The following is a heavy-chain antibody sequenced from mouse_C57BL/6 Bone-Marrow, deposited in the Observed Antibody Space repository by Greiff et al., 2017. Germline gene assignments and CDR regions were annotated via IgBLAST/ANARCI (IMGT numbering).Heavy chain of an antibody. J-gene: IGHJ2*01. CDR3: ARGSAAH. V-gene: IGHV1-81*01. CDR2: IYPRSVNT. Sequence: VQLQQSGAELARPGASVQLSCKASGYTFTSYGISWVKLRTGQGLEWIGEIYPRSVNTYYNEKFKGKATLTADKSSSTAYMELRSLTYEESAVYFCARGSAAHWGQGTTLTVSS. CDR1: GYTFTSYG. D-gene: IGHD6-1*01.